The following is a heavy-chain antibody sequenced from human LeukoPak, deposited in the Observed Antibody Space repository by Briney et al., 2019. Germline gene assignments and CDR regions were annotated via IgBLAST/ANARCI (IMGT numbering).Heavy chain of an antibody. CDR3: ASDLWVAHHY. CDR1: GFTLSSYR. D-gene: IGHD2-15*01. Sequence: GGSLRLSCAACGFTLSSYRMHWLRQAPGKGLVWVSRINSDGSSTTYADSVKGRFTISRDNAKNTLYLQMNSLRAEDTAVYYCASDLWVAHHYWGQGNLVTVSS. CDR2: INSDGSST. V-gene: IGHV3-74*01. J-gene: IGHJ4*02.